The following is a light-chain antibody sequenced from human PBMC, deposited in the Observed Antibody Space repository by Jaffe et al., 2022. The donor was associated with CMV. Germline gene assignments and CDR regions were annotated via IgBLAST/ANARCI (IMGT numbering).Light chain of an antibody. Sequence: DIQMTQSPSSLSASVGDRVTISCRASQSISDSLNWYQQKPGTAPRLLIYAASSLQSGVPSRFSGSGSGTDFTLTISSLQPGDFATYYCQQSYSTPYTFGQGTRLEIK. CDR3: QQSYSTPYT. J-gene: IGKJ2*01. V-gene: IGKV1-39*01. CDR1: QSISDS. CDR2: AAS.